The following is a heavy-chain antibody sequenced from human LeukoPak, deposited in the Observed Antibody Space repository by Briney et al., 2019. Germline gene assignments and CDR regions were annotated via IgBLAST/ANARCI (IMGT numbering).Heavy chain of an antibody. CDR3: AREHYTAGFDY. D-gene: IGHD2-2*02. V-gene: IGHV3-20*04. CDR2: INWNGGST. CDR1: GFSFDDYS. Sequence: PGGSLRLSCAASGFSFDDYSMSWVRQAPGKGLEWVSGINWNGGSTNYADSVKGRFTISRDNAKDSLYLQVNSLRAEDTALHYCAREHYTAGFDYWGQGTLVTVSS. J-gene: IGHJ4*02.